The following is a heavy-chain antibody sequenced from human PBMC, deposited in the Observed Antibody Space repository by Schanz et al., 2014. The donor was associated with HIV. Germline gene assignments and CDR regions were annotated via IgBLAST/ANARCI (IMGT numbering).Heavy chain of an antibody. Sequence: QVQLQQWGAGLLKPSETLSLTCAVYGGSLSGYKWSWIRQPPGKGLEWIGEISHSGNTNYNPILKSRVTISVETSKIQFSRKVTSVTAADTAVYYCAKSGGDASYYYVSGSYSTGWLDPWGQGTLVTVSS. V-gene: IGHV4-34*01. CDR1: GGSLSGYK. D-gene: IGHD3-10*01. CDR2: ISHSGNT. CDR3: AKSGGDASYYYVSGSYSTGWLDP. J-gene: IGHJ5*02.